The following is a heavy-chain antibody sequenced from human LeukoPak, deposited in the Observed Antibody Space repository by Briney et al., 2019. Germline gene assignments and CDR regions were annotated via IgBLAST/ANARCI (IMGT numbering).Heavy chain of an antibody. J-gene: IGHJ4*02. CDR2: INHSGST. CDR3: ADRGEQQLVTGGY. D-gene: IGHD6-13*01. CDR1: GGSFSGYY. Sequence: TETLSLSCAVYGGSFSGYYWSWIRQPPGKGLEWIGEINHSGSTNYNPSLKSRVTISVDTSKNQFSLKLSSVTAADTAVYYCADRGEQQLVTGGYWGQGTLVTVSS. V-gene: IGHV4-34*01.